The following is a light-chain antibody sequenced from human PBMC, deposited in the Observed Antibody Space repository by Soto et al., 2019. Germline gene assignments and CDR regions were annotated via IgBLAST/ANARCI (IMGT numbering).Light chain of an antibody. Sequence: DIQMTQSPSSLSASVGDRVTITCRASQGISTYLNWYQQKPGKAPKLLIYAASSLQSGVPSRFSGSASETDFTLTISGLQPEHFATYSCQKSYSTTWTFGQGTKVDIK. CDR2: AAS. J-gene: IGKJ1*01. CDR1: QGISTY. CDR3: QKSYSTTWT. V-gene: IGKV1-39*01.